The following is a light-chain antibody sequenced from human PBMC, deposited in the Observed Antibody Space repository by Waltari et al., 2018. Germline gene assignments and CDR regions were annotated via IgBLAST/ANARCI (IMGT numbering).Light chain of an antibody. V-gene: IGKV1-39*01. CDR2: SAS. J-gene: IGKJ1*01. CDR1: QSISNY. CDR3: HQSYTTPWT. Sequence: DIQMTQSPSSLSASVGARVTITCRASQSISNYLNWYQQIPGKAPRLLIYSASSLQSGVPSRFSGSGSGTHFTLTISSLQPEDFATYSCHQSYTTPWTFGQGTKVEIK.